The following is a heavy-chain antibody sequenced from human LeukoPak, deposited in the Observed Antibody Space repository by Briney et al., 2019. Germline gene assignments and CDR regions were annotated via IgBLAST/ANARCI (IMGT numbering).Heavy chain of an antibody. CDR3: AHSVGDNQESLRTYFDY. D-gene: IGHD3-16*01. CDR2: IYWDDDK. CDR1: GFSFTTSGMG. Sequence: ESGPTLVKPTQTLTLTCTFSGFSFTTSGMGVGWIRQPPGKALEWLALIYWDDDKRYSPSLKSRLTITKDTSKNQVVLTMTNMDPVDTATYYCAHSVGDNQESLRTYFDYWGQGTLVTVSS. V-gene: IGHV2-5*02. J-gene: IGHJ4*02.